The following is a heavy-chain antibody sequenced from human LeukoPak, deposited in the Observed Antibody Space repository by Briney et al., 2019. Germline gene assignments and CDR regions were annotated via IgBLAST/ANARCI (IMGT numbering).Heavy chain of an antibody. D-gene: IGHD3-9*01. CDR2: IGGSGGST. Sequence: GGSLRLSCAASGFTFSSYAMSWVRQAPGKGLEWVSAIGGSGGSTYYADSVKGRFTISRDNSKNTLYLQMNSLRAEDTAVYYCAKESYDILTGYPTFGDYWGQGTLVTVSS. CDR3: AKESYDILTGYPTFGDY. J-gene: IGHJ4*02. CDR1: GFTFSSYA. V-gene: IGHV3-23*01.